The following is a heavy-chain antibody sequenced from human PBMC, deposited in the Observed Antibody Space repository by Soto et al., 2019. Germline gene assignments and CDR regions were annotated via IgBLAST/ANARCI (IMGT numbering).Heavy chain of an antibody. CDR3: ARVLGPIVATGINWFDP. D-gene: IGHD5-12*01. CDR1: GYTFTSYG. V-gene: IGHV1-18*01. J-gene: IGHJ5*02. Sequence: GALVKVSCKASGYTFTSYGISWVRQAPGQGLEWMGWISAYNGNTNYAQKLQGRVTMTTDTSTSTAYMELRSLRSDDTAVYYCARVLGPIVATGINWFDPWGQGTLVTVSS. CDR2: ISAYNGNT.